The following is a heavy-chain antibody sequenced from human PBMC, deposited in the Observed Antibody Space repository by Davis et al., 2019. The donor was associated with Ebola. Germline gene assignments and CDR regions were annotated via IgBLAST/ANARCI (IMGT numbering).Heavy chain of an antibody. D-gene: IGHD3-3*01. V-gene: IGHV3-73*01. CDR2: IRSKANSFAT. J-gene: IGHJ4*02. Sequence: GESLKISCAASGITFSGSAVHWVRQASGKGLEWVDRIRSKANSFATEFAASVKGRFTISRDDSKNTAYLQMNSLKTEDTAVYYCSRHSPFRFLDYWGQGTLVTVSS. CDR3: SRHSPFRFLDY. CDR1: GITFSGSA.